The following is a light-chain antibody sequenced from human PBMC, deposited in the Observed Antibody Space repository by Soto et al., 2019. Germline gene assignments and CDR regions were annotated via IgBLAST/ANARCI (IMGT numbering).Light chain of an antibody. J-gene: IGLJ2*01. CDR2: DVS. CDR1: SSDVGGYNY. V-gene: IGLV2-11*01. CDR3: CSYAGSYTVV. Sequence: QSVLTQPASVSGSPGQSITISCTGTSSDVGGYNYASWYQQHPGKAPKLMIYDVSKRPSGVPDRFSGSKSGNTASLTISELQAEDEADYYCCSYAGSYTVVFGGGTKVTVL.